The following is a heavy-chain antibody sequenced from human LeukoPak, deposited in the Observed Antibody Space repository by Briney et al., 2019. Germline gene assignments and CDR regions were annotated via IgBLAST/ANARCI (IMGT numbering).Heavy chain of an antibody. CDR3: VRDRLDDYGDYVDVFDI. Sequence: SVKVFCKASGGTFNNYAISWVRQAPGQGLEWMGGIIPIFGTTNHAQKFQDRITITADESTSTAYMELSSLRSEDTAVYYCVRDRLDDYGDYVDVFDIWGQGTMVTVSS. J-gene: IGHJ3*02. V-gene: IGHV1-69*13. D-gene: IGHD4-17*01. CDR1: GGTFNNYA. CDR2: IIPIFGTT.